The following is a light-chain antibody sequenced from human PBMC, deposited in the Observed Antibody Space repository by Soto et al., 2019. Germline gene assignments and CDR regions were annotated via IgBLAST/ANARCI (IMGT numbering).Light chain of an antibody. Sequence: DTQMTQSPSSLSASVGDRVTITCQASQDISNYLNWYQKKAGKAPKLLIYGASNLETGVPSRFSGSGSGTDFTFTINSLQPEDSATDYCQQYDHYPPTFGPGTKVDIK. J-gene: IGKJ3*01. CDR1: QDISNY. V-gene: IGKV1-33*01. CDR2: GAS. CDR3: QQYDHYPPT.